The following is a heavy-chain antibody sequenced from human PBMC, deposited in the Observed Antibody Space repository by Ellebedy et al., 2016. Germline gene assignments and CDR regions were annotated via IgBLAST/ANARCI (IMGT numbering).Heavy chain of an antibody. Sequence: ASVKVSCKASGGTFSSYAISWVRQAPGQGLEWMGRIIPILGIANYAQKFQGRVTITADKSTSTAYMELSSLRSEDTAVYYCARYSDILTGNYYYYGMDVWGQGTTVTVSS. CDR3: ARYSDILTGNYYYYGMDV. D-gene: IGHD3-9*01. J-gene: IGHJ6*02. CDR2: IIPILGIA. V-gene: IGHV1-69*04. CDR1: GGTFSSYA.